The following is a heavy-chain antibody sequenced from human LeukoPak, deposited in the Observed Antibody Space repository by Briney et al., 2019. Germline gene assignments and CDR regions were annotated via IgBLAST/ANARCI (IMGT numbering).Heavy chain of an antibody. D-gene: IGHD4-17*01. V-gene: IGHV4-39*01. CDR3: ARQMNTVTADY. Sequence: SETLSLTCTVSGGSITRSNFYWAWIRQPPGKGLEWIGSIFYSGSTYYNPSLNSRVTISIDTSKNQFSLRLSSVTAADTAVYYCARQMNTVTADYWGQGTLVTVSS. J-gene: IGHJ4*02. CDR2: IFYSGST. CDR1: GGSITRSNFY.